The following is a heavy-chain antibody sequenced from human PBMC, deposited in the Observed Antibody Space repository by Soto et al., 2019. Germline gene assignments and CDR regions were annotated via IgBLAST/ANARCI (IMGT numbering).Heavy chain of an antibody. CDR2: IIPIFGTA. V-gene: IGHV1-69*13. Sequence: AASVKVSCKASGGTFSSYAISWVRQAPGQGLEWMGGIIPIFGTANYAQKFQGRVTITADESTSTAYMELRSLRSDDTAVYYCARAGFLEWSRAEYFQHWGQGTLVTVSS. J-gene: IGHJ1*01. D-gene: IGHD3-3*01. CDR3: ARAGFLEWSRAEYFQH. CDR1: GGTFSSYA.